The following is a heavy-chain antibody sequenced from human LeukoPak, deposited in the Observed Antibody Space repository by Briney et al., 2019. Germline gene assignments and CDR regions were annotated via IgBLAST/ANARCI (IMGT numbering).Heavy chain of an antibody. Sequence: SETLSLTCAVYGGSFSGYYWSWIRQPPGKGLEWIGEINHSGSTNYNPSLKSRVTISVDTSKNQFSLKLSSVTAADTAVYYCASRYFDRFDPWGQGTLVTVSS. CDR1: GGSFSGYY. V-gene: IGHV4-34*01. CDR3: ASRYFDRFDP. D-gene: IGHD3-9*01. CDR2: INHSGST. J-gene: IGHJ5*02.